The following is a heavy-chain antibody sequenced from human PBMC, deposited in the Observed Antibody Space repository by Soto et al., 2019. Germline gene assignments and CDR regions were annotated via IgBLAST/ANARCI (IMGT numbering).Heavy chain of an antibody. D-gene: IGHD4-17*01. J-gene: IGHJ2*01. CDR3: ARDQDYGDFGGAGWYFDL. Sequence: QVQLQQWGAGLLKPSETLSLTCAVYGGSFSDYYWSWIRQPPGKGLEWIGEINHSGSTNYNPSLKSRVTLSVDTSQNQFSLKLSSVTAADTAVYYCARDQDYGDFGGAGWYFDLWGRGTLVTVSS. CDR1: GGSFSDYY. V-gene: IGHV4-34*01. CDR2: INHSGST.